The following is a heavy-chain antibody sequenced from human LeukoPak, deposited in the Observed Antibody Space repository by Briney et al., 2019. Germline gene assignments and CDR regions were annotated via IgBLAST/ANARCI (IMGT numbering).Heavy chain of an antibody. CDR1: GFTFSSYA. CDR2: ISGSGGST. CDR3: AKDHLWFGELLMGH. J-gene: IGHJ4*02. D-gene: IGHD3-10*01. V-gene: IGHV3-23*01. Sequence: PGGSLRLSCAASGFTFSSYAMSWVRQAPGKGLEWVSAISGSGGSTYYADSVKGRFTISRDNSKNTLYLQMNSLRAEDTAVYYCAKDHLWFGELLMGHWGQGTLVTVSS.